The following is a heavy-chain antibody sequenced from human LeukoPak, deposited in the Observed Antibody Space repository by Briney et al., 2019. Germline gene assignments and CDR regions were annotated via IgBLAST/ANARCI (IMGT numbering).Heavy chain of an antibody. CDR2: INHSGST. CDR1: GGSFSGYY. CDR3: ARARAITIFGVVLDPNWFDP. Sequence: SETLSLTCAVYGGSFSGYYWSWIRQPPGKGLEWIGEINHSGSTNYNPSLKSRVTISVDTSKNQFSLKLSSVTAADTAVYYCARARAITIFGVVLDPNWFDPWGQGTLVTVSP. J-gene: IGHJ5*02. V-gene: IGHV4-34*01. D-gene: IGHD3-3*01.